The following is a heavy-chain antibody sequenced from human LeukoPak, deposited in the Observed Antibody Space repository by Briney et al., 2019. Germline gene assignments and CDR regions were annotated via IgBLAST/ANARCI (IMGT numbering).Heavy chain of an antibody. CDR3: ARDQVEQWLVPEYFQH. CDR2: IKQDGSEK. D-gene: IGHD6-19*01. Sequence: GGSLRLSCAASGFTFSSYWMSWVRQAPGKGLEWVANIKQDGSEKYYVDSVKGRFTISRDNAKNSLYLQMNSPRAEDTAVYYCARDQVEQWLVPEYFQHWGQGTLVTVSS. J-gene: IGHJ1*01. CDR1: GFTFSSYW. V-gene: IGHV3-7*01.